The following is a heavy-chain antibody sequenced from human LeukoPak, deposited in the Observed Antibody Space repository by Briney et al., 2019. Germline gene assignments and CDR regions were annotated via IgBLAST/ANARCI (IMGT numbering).Heavy chain of an antibody. V-gene: IGHV1-69*05. CDR3: ARALELPPYYYYMDV. Sequence: GASVKVSCKASGGTFSSYATSWVRQAPGQGLEWMGGIIPIFGTANYAQKFQGRVTITTDESTSTAYMELSSLRSEDTAVYYCARALELPPYYYYMDVWGKGTTVTVSS. J-gene: IGHJ6*03. CDR1: GGTFSSYA. CDR2: IIPIFGTA. D-gene: IGHD1-7*01.